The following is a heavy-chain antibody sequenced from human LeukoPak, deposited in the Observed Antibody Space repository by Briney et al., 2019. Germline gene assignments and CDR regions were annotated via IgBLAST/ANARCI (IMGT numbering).Heavy chain of an antibody. CDR3: ARGPPNWGYDY. D-gene: IGHD7-27*01. V-gene: IGHV1-8*01. CDR1: GYTFTSYD. CDR2: MSPNSGDT. J-gene: IGHJ4*02. Sequence: ASVKVSCKASGYTFTSYDFNWVRQATGQRPEWMGWMSPNSGDTGYAQKFQDRVTMTRNTSISTAYMELSSLRSDDTAVYYCARGPPNWGYDYWGPGTLVTVYS.